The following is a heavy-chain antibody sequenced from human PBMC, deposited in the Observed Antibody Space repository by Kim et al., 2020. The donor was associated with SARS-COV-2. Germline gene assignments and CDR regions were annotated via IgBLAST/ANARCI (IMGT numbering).Heavy chain of an antibody. CDR1: GFTFSSYA. V-gene: IGHV3-30*04. CDR2: ISYDGSNK. CDR3: ASRRGYSDGWLGWFAP. D-gene: IGHD5-18*01. Sequence: GGSLRLSCAASGFTFSSYAMHWVRQAPGKGLEWVAVISYDGSNKYYADSVKGRFTISRDNSKNTLYLQMNSLRAEDTAVYYWASRRGYSDGWLGWFAPWGQGTLGTVSS. J-gene: IGHJ5*02.